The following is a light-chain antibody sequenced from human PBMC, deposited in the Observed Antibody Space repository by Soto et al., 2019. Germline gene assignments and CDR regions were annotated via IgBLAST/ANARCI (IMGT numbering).Light chain of an antibody. V-gene: IGKV3-15*01. J-gene: IGKJ3*01. Sequence: EIVMTQSPATLSVSPGERPTLSCRASQSVSSNLAWYQQKPGQAPRLLIYGASTRATGIPARFSGSGSGTEFTLTISSLQSEDFAVYYCQQYNNWPPWFTFGPGTKVDIK. CDR3: QQYNNWPPWFT. CDR1: QSVSSN. CDR2: GAS.